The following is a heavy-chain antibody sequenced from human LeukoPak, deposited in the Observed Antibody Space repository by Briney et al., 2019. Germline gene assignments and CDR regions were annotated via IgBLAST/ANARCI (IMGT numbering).Heavy chain of an antibody. CDR1: GGSISSYY. Sequence: SGPGLVKPSETLSLTCTVSGGSISSYYWSWIRQPPGKGLEWIGYIYYSGSTNYNPSLKSRVTISVDTSKNQFSLKLSSATAADTAVYYCARHGSFDGYSSWLYNWFDPWGQGTLVTVSS. V-gene: IGHV4-59*08. CDR3: ARHGSFDGYSSWLYNWFDP. J-gene: IGHJ5*02. D-gene: IGHD6-13*01. CDR2: IYYSGST.